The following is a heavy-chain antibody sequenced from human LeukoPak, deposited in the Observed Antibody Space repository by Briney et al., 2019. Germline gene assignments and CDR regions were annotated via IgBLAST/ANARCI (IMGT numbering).Heavy chain of an antibody. CDR3: AREGGDYDSGGYMDV. CDR2: IHYSGST. D-gene: IGHD5-12*01. J-gene: IGHJ6*03. CDR1: GGSISTYY. V-gene: IGHV4-59*01. Sequence: SETLSLTCTVSGGSISTYYWSWIRQPPGKGLEWSEFIHYSGSTNYNPSLKSRVTISVDTSKNQFSLKVSSVTAADTAVYYCAREGGDYDSGGYMDVWGKGTTVTISS.